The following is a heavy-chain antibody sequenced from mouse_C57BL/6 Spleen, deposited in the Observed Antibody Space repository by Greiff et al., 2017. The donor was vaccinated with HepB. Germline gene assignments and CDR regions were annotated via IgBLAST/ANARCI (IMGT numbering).Heavy chain of an antibody. CDR3: TRPLNSYYFDY. CDR2: IDPETGGT. J-gene: IGHJ2*01. CDR1: GYTFTDYE. V-gene: IGHV1-15*01. Sequence: QVHVKQSGAELVRPGASVTLSCKASGYTFTDYEMHWVKQTPVHGLEWIGAIDPETGGTAYNQKFKGKAILTADKSSSTAYMELRSLTSEDSAVYYCTRPLNSYYFDYWGQGTTLTVSS.